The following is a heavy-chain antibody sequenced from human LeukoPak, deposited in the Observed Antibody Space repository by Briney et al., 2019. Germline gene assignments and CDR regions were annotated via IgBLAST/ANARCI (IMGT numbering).Heavy chain of an antibody. CDR3: ARLNGSYDSSGYYSDY. V-gene: IGHV3-66*02. Sequence: GGSLRLSCAASGFSVSNNYISWVRQPPGKGLEWISVIYAGGSTFYTDSVKGRFTTSRDNSKNTVYLQMDRLTPEDTAVYYCARLNGSYDSSGYYSDYWGQGTLVTVSS. D-gene: IGHD3-22*01. J-gene: IGHJ4*02. CDR1: GFSVSNNY. CDR2: IYAGGST.